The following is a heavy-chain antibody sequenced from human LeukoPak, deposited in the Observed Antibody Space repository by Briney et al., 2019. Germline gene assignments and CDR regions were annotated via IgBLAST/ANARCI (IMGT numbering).Heavy chain of an antibody. Sequence: ASVKVSCKASGYAFTRYYIHWVRQAPGQGLEWMGIINPSGGGTSNAQKFQGRVTMTRDTPTSTVYMEESSLTSEDTAVYYCASASGYYAPPDYWGQGTLVTVSS. CDR1: GYAFTRYY. J-gene: IGHJ4*02. D-gene: IGHD3-22*01. CDR2: INPSGGGT. V-gene: IGHV1-46*01. CDR3: ASASGYYAPPDY.